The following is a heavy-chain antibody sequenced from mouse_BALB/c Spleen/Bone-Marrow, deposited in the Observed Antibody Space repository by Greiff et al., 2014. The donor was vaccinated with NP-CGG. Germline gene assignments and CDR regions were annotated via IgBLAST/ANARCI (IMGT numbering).Heavy chain of an antibody. CDR2: IYPYNGGT. CDR3: ARYGSSPYYAMDY. Sequence: EVQLQQSGPELVKPGASVKISYKASGYTFTDYNMHWVKQSHGKSLEWIGYIYPYNGGTGYNQKFKSKATLTVDNSSSTAYMELRSLTSEDSAVYYCARYGSSPYYAMDYWGQGTSVTVSS. D-gene: IGHD1-1*01. V-gene: IGHV1S29*02. J-gene: IGHJ4*01. CDR1: GYTFTDYN.